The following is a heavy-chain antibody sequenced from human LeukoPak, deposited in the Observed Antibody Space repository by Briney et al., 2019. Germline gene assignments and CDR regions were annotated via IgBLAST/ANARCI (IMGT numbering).Heavy chain of an antibody. CDR2: IIPIFGTA. Sequence: SVKVSCKASGGTFSSYAISWVRQAPGQGLEWMGGIIPIFGTANYAQKFQGRVTITADKSTSTAYMELSSLGSEDTAVYYCARDPEGTMVRGTKEWGQGTLVTVSS. V-gene: IGHV1-69*06. CDR3: ARDPEGTMVRGTKE. J-gene: IGHJ4*02. D-gene: IGHD3-10*01. CDR1: GGTFSSYA.